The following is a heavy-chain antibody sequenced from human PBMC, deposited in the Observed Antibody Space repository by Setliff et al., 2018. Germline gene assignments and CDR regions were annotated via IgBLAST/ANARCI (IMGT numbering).Heavy chain of an antibody. D-gene: IGHD3-3*01. Sequence: PSETLSLTCAVYGGSFSNYYWGWIRQPPGKGLEYIGSIYYSGNTYYNPSLKSRVTISVDTSQNQFSLKLSSVTAADTAAYYCASHPRVTIFGVVAFDYWGQGILVTVSS. CDR3: ASHPRVTIFGVVAFDY. CDR2: IYYSGNT. V-gene: IGHV4-39*01. CDR1: GGSFSNYY. J-gene: IGHJ4*02.